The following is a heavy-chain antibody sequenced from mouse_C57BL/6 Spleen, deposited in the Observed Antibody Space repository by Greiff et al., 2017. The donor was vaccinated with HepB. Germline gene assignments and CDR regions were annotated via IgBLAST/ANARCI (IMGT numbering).Heavy chain of an antibody. D-gene: IGHD4-1*01. Sequence: EVKLMESGGGLVKPGGSLKLSCAASGFTFSDYGMHWVRQAPEKGLEWVAYISSGSSTIYYADTVKGRFTISRDNAKNTLFLQMTILRSEDTAMYYCAREGVLTFYFDYWGQGTTLTVSS. CDR1: GFTFSDYG. CDR2: ISSGSSTI. CDR3: AREGVLTFYFDY. V-gene: IGHV5-17*01. J-gene: IGHJ2*01.